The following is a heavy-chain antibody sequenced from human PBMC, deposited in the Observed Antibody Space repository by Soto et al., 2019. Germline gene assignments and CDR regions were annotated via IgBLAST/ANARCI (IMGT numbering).Heavy chain of an antibody. CDR1: GYTLTELS. D-gene: IGHD2-2*01. CDR2: FDPEDGET. V-gene: IGHV1-24*01. Sequence: GASVKVSCKVSGYTLTELSMHWVRQAPGKGLEWMGGFDPEDGETIYAQKFQGRVTMTEDTSTDTAYMELSSLRSEDTAVYYCAAGGRYCISTSCYDYYYYYGMDVWGQGTTVTVSS. J-gene: IGHJ6*02. CDR3: AAGGRYCISTSCYDYYYYYGMDV.